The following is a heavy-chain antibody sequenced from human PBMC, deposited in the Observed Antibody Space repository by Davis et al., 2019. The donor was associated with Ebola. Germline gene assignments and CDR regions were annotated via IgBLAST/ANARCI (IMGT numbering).Heavy chain of an antibody. CDR2: MNPNSGNT. D-gene: IGHD2-15*01. J-gene: IGHJ3*02. CDR3: ARTHPRSRGGFDI. Sequence: ASVKVSCKASGYTFASYDINWVRQATGQGLEWMGWMNPNSGNTGYAQKFQGRVTMTRNTSISTAYMELSSLRSEDTAVYYCARTHPRSRGGFDIWGQGTMVTVSS. V-gene: IGHV1-8*01. CDR1: GYTFASYD.